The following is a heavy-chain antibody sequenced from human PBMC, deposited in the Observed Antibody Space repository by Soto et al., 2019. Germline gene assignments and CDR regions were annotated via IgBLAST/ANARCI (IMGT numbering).Heavy chain of an antibody. D-gene: IGHD3-3*01. V-gene: IGHV3-48*02. Sequence: GGSLRLSCAASGFTFSSYSMNWVRQAPGKGLEWVSYISSSSSTIYYADSVKGRFTISRDNAKNSLYLQMNSLRDEDTAVYYCARDYDFWSGYYTCFDYWGQGTLVTVSS. CDR2: ISSSSSTI. CDR1: GFTFSSYS. CDR3: ARDYDFWSGYYTCFDY. J-gene: IGHJ4*02.